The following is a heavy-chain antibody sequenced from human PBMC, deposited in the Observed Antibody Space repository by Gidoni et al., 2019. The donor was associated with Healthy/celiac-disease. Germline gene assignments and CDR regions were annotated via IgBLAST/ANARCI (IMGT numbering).Heavy chain of an antibody. V-gene: IGHV4-34*01. J-gene: IGHJ6*02. CDR3: ARVAYCSSTSCYRSYYYYYYGMDV. CDR1: GGSFSGYY. D-gene: IGHD2-2*01. CDR2: INHSGST. Sequence: QVQLQQWGAGLLKPSETLSLTCAVYGGSFSGYYWSWIRKPPGKGLEWMGEINHSGSTNYNPSLKSRVTISVDPSKNQFPLKLSSVTAADTAVYYCARVAYCSSTSCYRSYYYYYYGMDVWGQGTTVTVSS.